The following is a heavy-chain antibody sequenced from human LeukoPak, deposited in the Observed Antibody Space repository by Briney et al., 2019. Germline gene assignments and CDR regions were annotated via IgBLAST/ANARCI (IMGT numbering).Heavy chain of an antibody. CDR1: GFTFSSYA. D-gene: IGHD3-10*01. CDR3: ARGFGESSHAFDI. Sequence: PGGSLRLSCAASGFTFSSYAVHWVRQPPGKGLEWVTIISYDGSEKYYADSVKGRFTISRDNSKNTLYLQMNSLRAEDTAVYYCARGFGESSHAFDIWGRGTMVTVSS. CDR2: ISYDGSEK. V-gene: IGHV3-30-3*01. J-gene: IGHJ3*02.